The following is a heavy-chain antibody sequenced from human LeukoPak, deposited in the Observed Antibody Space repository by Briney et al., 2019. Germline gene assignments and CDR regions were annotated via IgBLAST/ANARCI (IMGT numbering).Heavy chain of an antibody. D-gene: IGHD5-12*01. CDR3: ARDAASGVATPLEGYYMDV. Sequence: SETLSLTCTVSGGSISSGGYYWSWIRQHPGKGLEWIGYIYYSGSTYYNPSLKSRVTMSVDTSKNQFSLKLSSVTAADTAVYYCARDAASGVATPLEGYYMDVWGKGTTVTVSS. CDR2: IYYSGST. J-gene: IGHJ6*03. CDR1: GGSISSGGYY. V-gene: IGHV4-31*03.